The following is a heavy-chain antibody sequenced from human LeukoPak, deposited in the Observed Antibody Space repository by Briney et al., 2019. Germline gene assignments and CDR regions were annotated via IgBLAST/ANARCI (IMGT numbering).Heavy chain of an antibody. J-gene: IGHJ1*01. Sequence: GASVKVSCKASGYTFTTYGISWVRQAPGQGLEWMGWIGAYNGDTRHSQKFQGRVTMTTDTSTSTAYMELSSLRSDDTAVYYCARGRDCSSASCYVGIYFQHWGQGTLVTVSS. CDR2: IGAYNGDT. CDR3: ARGRDCSSASCYVGIYFQH. D-gene: IGHD2-2*01. CDR1: GYTFTTYG. V-gene: IGHV1-18*01.